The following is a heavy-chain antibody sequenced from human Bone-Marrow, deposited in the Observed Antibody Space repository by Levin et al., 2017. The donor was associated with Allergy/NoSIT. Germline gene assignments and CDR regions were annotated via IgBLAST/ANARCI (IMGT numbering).Heavy chain of an antibody. Sequence: KPSETLSLTCSVSGDSLSGSTYYWAWLRQPAGKGLECIGRLYINGRTFYNPSLNRRVTISADTSKDQLSLKVSAVTAADAAIYFCARQGFRGYNFDFFDYWGQGILVTVYS. D-gene: IGHD5-24*01. CDR2: LYINGRT. J-gene: IGHJ4*02. CDR1: GDSLSGSTYY. V-gene: IGHV4-61*02. CDR3: ARQGFRGYNFDFFDY.